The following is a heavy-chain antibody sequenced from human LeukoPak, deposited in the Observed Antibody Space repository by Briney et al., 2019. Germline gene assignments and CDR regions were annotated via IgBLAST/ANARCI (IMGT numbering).Heavy chain of an antibody. CDR1: GFTFSTFA. V-gene: IGHV3-23*01. J-gene: IGHJ4*02. CDR3: VARPPVIVAGPFDY. CDR2: ITNNGGMR. Sequence: GGSLRLSCAVSGFTFSTFAMGWVRQAPGKGLEWVAGITNNGGMRNYADSVKGRFTISRDNSRNTLSLLMISLRAEDTALYYCVARPPVIVAGPFDYWGQGTLVTVSS. D-gene: IGHD5-12*01.